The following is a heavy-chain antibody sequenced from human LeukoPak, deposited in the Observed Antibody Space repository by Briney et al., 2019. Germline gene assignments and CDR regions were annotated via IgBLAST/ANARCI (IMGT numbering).Heavy chain of an antibody. Sequence: ASVKVSCKASGYTFTGYYMHWVRQAPGQGLEWMGWINPNSGDTNYAQKFQGRVTMTRDTSISTAYMELSRLRSDDTAVYYCARRFSSSWSYFDYWGQGTLVTVSS. V-gene: IGHV1-2*02. CDR1: GYTFTGYY. CDR3: ARRFSSSWSYFDY. CDR2: INPNSGDT. D-gene: IGHD6-13*01. J-gene: IGHJ4*02.